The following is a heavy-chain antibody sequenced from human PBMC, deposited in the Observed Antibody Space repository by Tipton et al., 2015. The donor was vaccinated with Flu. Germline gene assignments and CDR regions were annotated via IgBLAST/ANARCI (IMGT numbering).Heavy chain of an antibody. D-gene: IGHD3-16*01. Sequence: QLVQSGPEVKKPGASVKVSCKASGYTFTGYYMHWVRQAPGQGLEWMGWINPNSGNTGYAQKFQGRVTMTRNTSISTAYMELSSLRSEDTAVYYCARDLTWAFDIWGQGTMVTVSS. CDR2: INPNSGNT. CDR3: ARDLTWAFDI. V-gene: IGHV1-8*02. CDR1: GYTFTGYY. J-gene: IGHJ3*02.